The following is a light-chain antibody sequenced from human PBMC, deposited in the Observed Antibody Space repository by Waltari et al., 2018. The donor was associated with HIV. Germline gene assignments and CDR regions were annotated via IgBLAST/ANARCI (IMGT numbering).Light chain of an antibody. J-gene: IGKJ2*01. CDR2: RAS. CDR3: QQYGSSPPYT. V-gene: IGKV3-20*01. CDR1: QSVTSRF. Sequence: EIVLTQSPGTLSLSPGERATLSYRASQSVTSRFLAWYQQKPGQAPRLLIYRASSRATGIPDRFSGSGSGTDFTLTISTLEPEDFAVYYCQQYGSSPPYTFGQGTKLEIK.